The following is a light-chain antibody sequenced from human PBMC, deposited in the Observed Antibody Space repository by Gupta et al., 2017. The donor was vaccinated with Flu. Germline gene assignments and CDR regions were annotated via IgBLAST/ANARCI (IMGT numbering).Light chain of an antibody. J-gene: IGLJ3*02. CDR2: RNN. Sequence: SVLTQPPSASRTPGQRVTISCSGSSSNIGSNYVYWYQQLPGTAPKLLIYRNNQRPSGVPDRFSGSKSGTSASLAISGLRSEDEADYYCAAWDDSLSGWVFGGGTKLTVL. CDR1: SSNIGSNY. V-gene: IGLV1-47*01. CDR3: AAWDDSLSGWV.